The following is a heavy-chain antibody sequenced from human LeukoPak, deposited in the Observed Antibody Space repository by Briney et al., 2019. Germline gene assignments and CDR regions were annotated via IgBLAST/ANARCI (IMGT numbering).Heavy chain of an antibody. D-gene: IGHD2-15*01. J-gene: IGHJ3*02. CDR3: ARLYCSGGSCYHVVAFDI. CDR2: IYYSGST. V-gene: IGHV4-61*08. Sequence: SQTLSLTCTVSGGSISSGGYYWSWIRQPPGKGLEWIGYIYYSGSTDYNPSLKSRVTISVDTSKNQFSLKLSSVTAADTAVYYCARLYCSGGSCYHVVAFDIWGQGTMVTVSS. CDR1: GGSISSGGYY.